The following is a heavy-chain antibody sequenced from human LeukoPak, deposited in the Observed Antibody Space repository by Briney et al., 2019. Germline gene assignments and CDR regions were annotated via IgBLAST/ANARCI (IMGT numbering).Heavy chain of an antibody. CDR2: IGTAGDT. Sequence: GGSLRLSCAASGFTFSSYDMHWVRRATGKGLEWVSAIGTAGDTYYPGSVKGRFTISRENAKNSLYLQMNSLRAGDTAVYYCARDRRYCSSTSCYTGPYYYYGMDVWGQGTTVTVSS. D-gene: IGHD2-2*02. CDR3: ARDRRYCSSTSCYTGPYYYYGMDV. CDR1: GFTFSSYD. V-gene: IGHV3-13*01. J-gene: IGHJ6*02.